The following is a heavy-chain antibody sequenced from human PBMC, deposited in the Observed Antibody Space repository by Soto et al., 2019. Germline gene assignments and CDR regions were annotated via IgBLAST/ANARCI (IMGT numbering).Heavy chain of an antibody. CDR3: ARRFSARYFENRFDS. CDR2: IYPGDSET. V-gene: IGHV5-51*01. CDR1: GYRFSTYS. J-gene: IGHJ5*01. Sequence: GESLKISCKGSGYRFSTYSIAWVRQMPGKGLEWMGIIYPGDSETRYSPSFQSHVTISADKSINTAYLQWSSLKASDTAIYYCARRFSARYFENRFDSWGQGTLVTVS. D-gene: IGHD1-26*01.